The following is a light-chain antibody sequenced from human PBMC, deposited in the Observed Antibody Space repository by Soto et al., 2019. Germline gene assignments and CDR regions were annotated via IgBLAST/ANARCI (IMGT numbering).Light chain of an antibody. Sequence: DLPMTQSPSSLSASVGDRVTITCRASQSISSFLNWYQQKPGKAPKLLIYAAYSLQSGVPSRFSGSVSGTDFTLTISSLQPEDFATYYCQQSYTFGQGTKLEIK. CDR1: QSISSF. CDR2: AAY. J-gene: IGKJ2*01. CDR3: QQSYT. V-gene: IGKV1-39*01.